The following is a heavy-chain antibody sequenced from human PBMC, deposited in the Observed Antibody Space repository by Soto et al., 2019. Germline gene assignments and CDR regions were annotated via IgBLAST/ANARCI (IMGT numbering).Heavy chain of an antibody. CDR2: INHSGST. J-gene: IGHJ3*02. CDR3: ARGHIEGELSYDAFAI. Sequence: PSETLSLTCAVYGGSFSGYYWSWIRQPPGKGLEWIGEINHSGSTNYNPTLKSRVTISVDTSKNQFSLKLSSVTAADTAVYYCARGHIEGELSYDAFAIWGQGTMVTV. CDR1: GGSFSGYY. D-gene: IGHD3-16*02. V-gene: IGHV4-34*01.